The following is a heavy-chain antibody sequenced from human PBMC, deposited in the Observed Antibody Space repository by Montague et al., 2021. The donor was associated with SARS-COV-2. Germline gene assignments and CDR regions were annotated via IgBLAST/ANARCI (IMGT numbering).Heavy chain of an antibody. V-gene: IGHV4-39*01. Sequence: SETLSLICTVSGGSVSSSGYYWGWIRQPPGKGLEWIGSIYFSGXSXYXXXXKXRVSISVDTSKNQFSLRLSSVTSADTAVYYCARHRRGGVVGACPNWFDPWGQGTLVTVSP. J-gene: IGHJ5*02. CDR3: ARHRRGGVVGACPNWFDP. CDR2: IYFSGXS. D-gene: IGHD2-15*01. CDR1: GGSVSSSGYY.